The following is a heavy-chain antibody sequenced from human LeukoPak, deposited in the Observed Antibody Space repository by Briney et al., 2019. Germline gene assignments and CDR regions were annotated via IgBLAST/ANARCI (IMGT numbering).Heavy chain of an antibody. D-gene: IGHD1-26*01. CDR2: TRNKANSYTT. J-gene: IGHJ4*02. Sequence: PSETLSLTCTVSRGSISSGNYYWSWIRQPAGKGLEWVGRTRNKANSYTTEYAASVKGRFTISRDDSKNSLYLQMNSLKTEDTAVYYCAREISGSCFDYWGQGTLVTVSS. V-gene: IGHV3-72*01. CDR3: AREISGSCFDY. CDR1: RGSISSGNYY.